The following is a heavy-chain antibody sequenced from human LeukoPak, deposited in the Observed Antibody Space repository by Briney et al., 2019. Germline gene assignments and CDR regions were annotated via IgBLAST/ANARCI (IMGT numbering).Heavy chain of an antibody. V-gene: IGHV4-39*01. J-gene: IGHJ4*02. CDR3: ARHSGEMATVH. CDR1: GGSISSSSYY. Sequence: SEXXSLTXXVXGGSISSSSYYWGWIRQPPGEGLEWIGSIYYSGSTYYKSSLKSRVTISVDTSKNQFSLKLSSVTAADTAVYYCARHSGEMATVHWGQGTLVTVSS. D-gene: IGHD5-24*01. CDR2: IYYSGST.